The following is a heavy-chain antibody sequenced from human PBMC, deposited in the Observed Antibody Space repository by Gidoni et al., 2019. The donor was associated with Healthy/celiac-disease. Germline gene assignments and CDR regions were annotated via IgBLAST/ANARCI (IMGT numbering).Heavy chain of an antibody. CDR3: ARGLRAVAGGYFDY. J-gene: IGHJ4*02. D-gene: IGHD6-19*01. V-gene: IGHV3-21*01. Sequence: EVQLVESGGGLVKPGGSLRLSCAASGFTFSSYSMNWVRQAPGKGLEWVSSISSSSSYIYYADSVKGRFTISRDNAKNSLYLQMNSLRAEDTAVYYCARGLRAVAGGYFDYWGQGTLVTVSS. CDR1: GFTFSSYS. CDR2: ISSSSSYI.